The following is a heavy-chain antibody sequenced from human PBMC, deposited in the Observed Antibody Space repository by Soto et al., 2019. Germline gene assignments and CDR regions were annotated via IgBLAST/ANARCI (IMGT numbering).Heavy chain of an antibody. Sequence: QVQLVESGGGVVQPGRSLRLSCAASGFTFNNYAMHWVRQAPGKGLEWVAVISYDGNNQYYPDSVKGRFAISRDNSKNTLYLQMNSLRDEDTAVYYCARDRVYYYDSSGYYNFEYWGQGSLVTVSS. J-gene: IGHJ4*02. D-gene: IGHD3-22*01. V-gene: IGHV3-30*09. CDR3: ARDRVYYYDSSGYYNFEY. CDR2: ISYDGNNQ. CDR1: GFTFNNYA.